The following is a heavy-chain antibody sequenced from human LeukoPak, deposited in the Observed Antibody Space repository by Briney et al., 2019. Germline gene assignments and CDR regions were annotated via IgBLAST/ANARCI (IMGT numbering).Heavy chain of an antibody. CDR2: INHSGST. CDR3: TRGPGGY. Sequence: PSETLSLTCAVYGGSFSGYYWSWIRQPPGKGLEWIGEINHSGSTYYNPSLKSRVTISIDTSKNQFSLKLSSVTAADTAVFYCTRGPGGYWGQGTLVTVSS. CDR1: GGSFSGYY. V-gene: IGHV4-34*01. D-gene: IGHD3-10*01. J-gene: IGHJ4*02.